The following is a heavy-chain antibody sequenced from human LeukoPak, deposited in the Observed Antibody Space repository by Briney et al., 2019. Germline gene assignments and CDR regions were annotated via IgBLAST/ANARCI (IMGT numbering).Heavy chain of an antibody. V-gene: IGHV3-48*04. CDR2: ISSSSSTI. CDR1: GFTFSSYS. J-gene: IGHJ4*02. D-gene: IGHD3-3*01. CDR3: TRDYDFWSGRGFDY. Sequence: GSLRLSCAASGFTFSSYSMNWVRQAPGKGLEWVSYISSSSSTIYYADSVKGRFTISRDNAKNSLYLQMNSLRAEDTAVYYCTRDYDFWSGRGFDYWGQGTLVTVSS.